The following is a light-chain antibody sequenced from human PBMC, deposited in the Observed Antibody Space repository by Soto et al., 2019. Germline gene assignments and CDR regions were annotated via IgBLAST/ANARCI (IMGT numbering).Light chain of an antibody. J-gene: IGKJ1*01. CDR3: QQYGISPT. V-gene: IGKV3-20*01. Sequence: EIVLTQSPGTLSLSPGERATLSCRSSHSVSSNYLAWYQQKPGQAPRLLIYDVSSRATGIRDRFSGSGSGTDFTLTISRLEPVDFAVYYCQQYGISPTFGQGTQVEIK. CDR1: HSVSSNY. CDR2: DVS.